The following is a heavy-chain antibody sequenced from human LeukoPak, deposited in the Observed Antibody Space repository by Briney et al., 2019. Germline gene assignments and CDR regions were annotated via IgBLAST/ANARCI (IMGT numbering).Heavy chain of an antibody. CDR1: GFSLSSYA. CDR2: ISDSGSSK. CDR3: AKDRRRFWSGYLDY. Sequence: PGGSLSLSCAASGFSLSSYAMSWVRQAPGKGLEWVSGISDSGSSKYYADSVKGRFTISRDNSKNTLYLQMNSLTAEDTAVYYCAKDRRRFWSGYLDYWGQGTLVTVSS. V-gene: IGHV3-23*01. D-gene: IGHD3-3*01. J-gene: IGHJ4*02.